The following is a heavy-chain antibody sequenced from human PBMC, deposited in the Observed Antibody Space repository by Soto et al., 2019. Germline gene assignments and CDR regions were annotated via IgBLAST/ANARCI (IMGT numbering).Heavy chain of an antibody. CDR3: ARDVASYYDFWSGYLNWFDP. CDR2: IWYDGSNK. V-gene: IGHV3-33*01. CDR1: GFTFSSYG. D-gene: IGHD3-3*01. J-gene: IGHJ5*02. Sequence: PGGSLRLSCAASGFTFSSYGMHWVRQAPGKGLEWVAVIWYDGSNKYYADSVKGRFTISRDNSKNTLYLQMNSLRAEDTAVYYCARDVASYYDFWSGYLNWFDPWGQGTLVTVSS.